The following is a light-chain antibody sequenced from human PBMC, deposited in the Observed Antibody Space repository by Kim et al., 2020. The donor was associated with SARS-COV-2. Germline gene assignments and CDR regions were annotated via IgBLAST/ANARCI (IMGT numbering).Light chain of an antibody. CDR1: QSHVYSDGNSY. J-gene: IGKJ3*01. Sequence: PAYNSCRSSQSHVYSDGNSYLKWFHQRPGQAPRRLIYKVANRDSGVPNRFRGSGSGTDFTLQISRGEAEDVGVYYGMQGTHWPFTFGPGTKGDIK. CDR2: KVA. CDR3: MQGTHWPFT. V-gene: IGKV2-30*01.